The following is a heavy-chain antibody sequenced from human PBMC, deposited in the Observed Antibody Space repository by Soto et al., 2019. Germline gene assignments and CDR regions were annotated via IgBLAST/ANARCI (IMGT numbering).Heavy chain of an antibody. J-gene: IGHJ4*02. CDR2: IYHSGST. D-gene: IGHD3-22*01. CDR3: ARSFHYYDSSGYYYFDY. Sequence: PSETLSLTCAVSGYSISSGYYWGWIRQSPGKGLEWIGSIYHSGSTYYNPSLKSRVTISVDTSKNQFSLKLSSVTAADTAVYYCARSFHYYDSSGYYYFDYWGQGTLVTVSS. CDR1: GYSISSGYY. V-gene: IGHV4-38-2*01.